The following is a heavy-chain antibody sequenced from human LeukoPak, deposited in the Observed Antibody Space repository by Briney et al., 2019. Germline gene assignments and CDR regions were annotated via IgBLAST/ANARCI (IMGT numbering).Heavy chain of an antibody. V-gene: IGHV3-23*01. CDR2: ISGSGGST. D-gene: IGHD3-22*01. CDR3: AREQINSDYYDSSGSPDY. Sequence: PGGSLRLSCAASGFTFSSYAMSWVRQAPGKGLEWVSAISGSGGSTYYADSVKGRFTISRDNSKNTLYLQMNSLRAEDTGVYYCAREQINSDYYDSSGSPDYWGQGTLVTVSS. CDR1: GFTFSSYA. J-gene: IGHJ4*02.